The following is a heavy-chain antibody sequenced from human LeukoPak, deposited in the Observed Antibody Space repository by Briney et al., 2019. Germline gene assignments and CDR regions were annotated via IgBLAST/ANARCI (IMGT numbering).Heavy chain of an antibody. J-gene: IGHJ6*03. CDR2: ISSSSSTI. V-gene: IGHV3-48*01. CDR3: AREDIVVVPAARKGYYYYMDV. Sequence: GGSLRLSCAASGFTFSSYSMNWVRQAPGKGLGWVSYISSSSSTIYYADSVKGRFTISRDNAKNSLYLQMNSLRAEDTAVYYCAREDIVVVPAARKGYYYYMDVWGKGTTVTVSS. CDR1: GFTFSSYS. D-gene: IGHD2-2*01.